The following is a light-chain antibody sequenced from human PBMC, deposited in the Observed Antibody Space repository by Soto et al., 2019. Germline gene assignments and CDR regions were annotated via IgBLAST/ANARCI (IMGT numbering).Light chain of an antibody. Sequence: EIVLTQSPATLSVSPGGRATLSCGASQSVSNNLAWYQQTPGQAPMLVIHAASTRAPGIPARFSGSGSGTEFTLTIYSLQSEDFAVYSCHQYHNWPRLTFGQGTKVDIK. V-gene: IGKV3-15*01. J-gene: IGKJ1*01. CDR3: HQYHNWPRLT. CDR2: AAS. CDR1: QSVSNN.